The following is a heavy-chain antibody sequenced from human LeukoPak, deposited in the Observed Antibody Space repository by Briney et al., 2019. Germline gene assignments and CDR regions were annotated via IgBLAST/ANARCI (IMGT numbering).Heavy chain of an antibody. CDR1: GFTFSNAW. CDR2: ISWNSGSI. Sequence: GGSLRLSCAASGFTFSNAWMNWVRQAPGKGLEWVSGISWNSGSIGYADSVKGRFTISRDNAKNSLYLQMNSLRAEDTALYYCAKGVTMIVVLSPLDYWGQGTLVTVSS. D-gene: IGHD3-22*01. CDR3: AKGVTMIVVLSPLDY. J-gene: IGHJ4*02. V-gene: IGHV3-9*01.